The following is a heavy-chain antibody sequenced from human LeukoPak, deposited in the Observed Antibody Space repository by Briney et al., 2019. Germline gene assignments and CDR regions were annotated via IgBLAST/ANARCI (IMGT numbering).Heavy chain of an antibody. D-gene: IGHD2-8*01. CDR1: GGSISGHY. CDR3: ARCVPWTTRVCAFDI. V-gene: IGHV4-4*07. Sequence: SETLSLTCTVSGGSISGHYWSWIRQPPGKGLEWIGRIYTSGSTNYNPSLKSRVTMSVDTSKNQFSLELSSVTAADTAVYYCARCVPWTTRVCAFDIWGQGTMVTVSS. CDR2: IYTSGST. J-gene: IGHJ3*02.